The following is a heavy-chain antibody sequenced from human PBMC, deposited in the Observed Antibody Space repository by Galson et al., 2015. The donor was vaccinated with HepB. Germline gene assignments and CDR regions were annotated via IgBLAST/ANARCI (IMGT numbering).Heavy chain of an antibody. CDR2: ISYDGSTK. CDR1: GFTFSSFA. J-gene: IGHJ6*03. Sequence: SLRLSCAASGFTFSSFALHWVRQAPGKGLEWVAMISYDGSTKYYADSVKGRFSISRDNSKNTLYLQMNSLRGEDTAVYYCARQLVVPAATSYFYCMDVWGKGTTVTVSS. V-gene: IGHV3-30-3*01. D-gene: IGHD2-2*01. CDR3: ARQLVVPAATSYFYCMDV.